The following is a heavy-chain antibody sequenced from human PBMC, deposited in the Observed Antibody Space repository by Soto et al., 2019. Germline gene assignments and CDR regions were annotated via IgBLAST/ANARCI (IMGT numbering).Heavy chain of an antibody. CDR3: ARGIRNLWSYDSSGYHS. Sequence: GMPLRLSWAASGFTFGSYSLNWLRQAPEKGLEWVSSISSSSSYMYYADSVKGRFTISRDNAKNSLYLQMNSLIAEATAVYYCARGIRNLWSYDSSGYHSWGQGTLVTVSS. V-gene: IGHV3-21*01. CDR2: ISSSSSYM. CDR1: GFTFGSYS. J-gene: IGHJ5*02. D-gene: IGHD3-22*01.